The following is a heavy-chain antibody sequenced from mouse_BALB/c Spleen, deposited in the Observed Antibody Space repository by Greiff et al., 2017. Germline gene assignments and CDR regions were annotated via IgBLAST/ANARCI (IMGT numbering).Heavy chain of an antibody. V-gene: IGHV7-3*02. CDR1: GFTFTDYY. D-gene: IGHD4-1*01. J-gene: IGHJ3*01. CDR3: ARDANWASWFAY. CDR2: IRNKANGYTT. Sequence: EVKLMESGGGLVQPGGSLRLSCATSGFTFTDYYMSWVRQSPGKALEWLGFIRNKANGYTTEYSASVKGRFTISRDNSQSILYLQMNTLRAEDSATYYCARDANWASWFAYWGQGTLVTVSA.